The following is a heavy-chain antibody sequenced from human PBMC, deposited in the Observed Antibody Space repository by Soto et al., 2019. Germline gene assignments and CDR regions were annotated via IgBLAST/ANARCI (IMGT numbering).Heavy chain of an antibody. CDR1: GFTFSSYG. CDR3: AKAGPSRYCSSTSCYHYYYYYMVV. J-gene: IGHJ6*03. D-gene: IGHD2-2*01. V-gene: IGHV3-30*18. Sequence: QVQLVESGGGVVQPGRSLRLSCAASGFTFSSYGMHWVRQAPGKGLEWVAVISYDGSNKYYADSVKGRFTISRDNSKNTLYLQMNSLRAEDTAVYYCAKAGPSRYCSSTSCYHYYYYYMVVWGKGTTVTVSS. CDR2: ISYDGSNK.